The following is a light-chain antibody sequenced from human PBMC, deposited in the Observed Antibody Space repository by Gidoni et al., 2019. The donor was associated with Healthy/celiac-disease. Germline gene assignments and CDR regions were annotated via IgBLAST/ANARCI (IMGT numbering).Light chain of an antibody. V-gene: IGKV4-1*01. CDR3: QQYYSSPRLT. CDR1: QGLLYSSNNKNY. CDR2: WAS. J-gene: IGKJ4*01. Sequence: DIVMTQSPDSLAVSLGERATINFKSSQGLLYSSNNKNYLAWYQQKPGQPPKMLIYWASTRESGVPDRFSGSGSGTDFTLTISSLQAEDVAVYYCQQYYSSPRLTFGGGTKVEIK.